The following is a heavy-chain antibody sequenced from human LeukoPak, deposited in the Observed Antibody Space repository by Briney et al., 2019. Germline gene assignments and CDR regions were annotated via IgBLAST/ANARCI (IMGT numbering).Heavy chain of an antibody. D-gene: IGHD3-3*01. Sequence: PSETLSLTCAVYDGSFSGYYWSWIRQSPGKGLEWIGEIHRSGRANYNPSLKSRVSISVDTSKKQLSLKLSSVTAADTALYYCARGKGYYDFWSGYYHFDYWGQGTLVTVSS. J-gene: IGHJ4*02. CDR2: IHRSGRA. CDR3: ARGKGYYDFWSGYYHFDY. CDR1: DGSFSGYY. V-gene: IGHV4-34*01.